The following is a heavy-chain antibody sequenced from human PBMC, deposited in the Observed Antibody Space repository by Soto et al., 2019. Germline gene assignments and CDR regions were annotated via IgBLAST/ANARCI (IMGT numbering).Heavy chain of an antibody. V-gene: IGHV4-59*01. J-gene: IGHJ5*02. CDR1: GGSISSYY. Sequence: SETLSLTCTVSGGSISSYYWSWIRQPPGKGLEWIGYIYYSGSTNYNPSLKSRVTISVDTSKNQFSLKLSSVTAADTAVYCCARFPQDYSIFDPWGQGTLVTVSS. D-gene: IGHD6-13*01. CDR2: IYYSGST. CDR3: ARFPQDYSIFDP.